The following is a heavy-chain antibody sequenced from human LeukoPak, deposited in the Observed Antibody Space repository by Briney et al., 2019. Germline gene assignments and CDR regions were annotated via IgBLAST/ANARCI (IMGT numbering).Heavy chain of an antibody. CDR3: ARGRVSSSTWYSTYYYYFCMDV. J-gene: IGHJ6*03. Sequence: SETLSLTCTVSDDSITMYYWTWIRQPPGKGLELIGYVDHTGSTNFNPSLNGRVSISRDTSKNLFSLRLRSVTAADTAVYFCARGRVSSSTWYSTYYYYFCMDVWGKGTTVTVSS. V-gene: IGHV4-59*01. CDR1: DDSITMYY. CDR2: VDHTGST. D-gene: IGHD1-1*01.